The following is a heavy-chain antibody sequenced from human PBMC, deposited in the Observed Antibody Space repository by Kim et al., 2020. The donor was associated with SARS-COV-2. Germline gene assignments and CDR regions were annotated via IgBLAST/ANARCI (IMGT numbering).Heavy chain of an antibody. D-gene: IGHD3-3*01. CDR2: ISDYNGDLGDA. J-gene: IGHJ3*02. Sequence: ASVKVSCKASGYSFTSYGITWVRQAPGQGLEWMGWISDYNGDLGDANYAQRLQGRLTMTTDTYTRTAYMELRTLRSDDTAVYYCARTMFGVVIGASDIWG. CDR1: GYSFTSYG. V-gene: IGHV1-18*01. CDR3: ARTMFGVVIGASDI.